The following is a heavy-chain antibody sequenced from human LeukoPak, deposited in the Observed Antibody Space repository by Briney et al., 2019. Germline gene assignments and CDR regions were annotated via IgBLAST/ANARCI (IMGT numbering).Heavy chain of an antibody. CDR3: ARSIPRYDGSAYYPDY. CDR1: GFTFGGYG. CDR2: IWYDGSND. D-gene: IGHD3-22*01. J-gene: IGHJ4*02. Sequence: GGSLRLSCAASGFTFGGYGMHWVRQAPGKGLEWVAVIWYDGSNDDYADSEKGRFTISRDNSKSTLYLQMNSLRAEDTAIYYCARSIPRYDGSAYYPDYWGQGTLVTVSS. V-gene: IGHV3-33*01.